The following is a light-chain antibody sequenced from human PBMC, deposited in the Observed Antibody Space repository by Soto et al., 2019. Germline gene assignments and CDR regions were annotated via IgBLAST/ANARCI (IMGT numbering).Light chain of an antibody. J-gene: IGLJ2*01. V-gene: IGLV1-47*01. CDR2: RNN. Sequence: QSVLTQPPSASGTPGQRVTISCSGSGSNIGSNYVYWYQQVPGTAPKLLIYRNNQRPSGVPDRFSGSKSGTSASLAISGLRSEDGADYYCASWDDSLSGRLFGGGTKLTVL. CDR3: ASWDDSLSGRL. CDR1: GSNIGSNY.